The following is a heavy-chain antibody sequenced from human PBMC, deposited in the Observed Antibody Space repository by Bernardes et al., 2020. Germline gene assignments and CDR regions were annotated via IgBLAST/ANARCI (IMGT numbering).Heavy chain of an antibody. CDR3: ARTKGGAAPEARRGDYYYYGMDV. D-gene: IGHD6-6*01. CDR1: GFTFSDYY. V-gene: IGHV3-11*01. J-gene: IGHJ6*04. CDR2: ISSSGSTI. Sequence: GGSLRLSCAASGFTFSDYYMSWIRQAPGKGLEWVSYISSSGSTIYYADSVKGRFTISRDNAKNSLYLQMNSLRAEDTAVYYCARTKGGAAPEARRGDYYYYGMDVWGKGTTVTVSS.